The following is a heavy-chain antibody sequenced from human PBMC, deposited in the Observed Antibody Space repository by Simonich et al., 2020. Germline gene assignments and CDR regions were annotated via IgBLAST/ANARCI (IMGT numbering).Heavy chain of an antibody. Sequence: QVQLQESGPGLVKPSETLSLTCTVSGGSISSYYWSWIRQPPGKGLEWIGYIYYSGSTNYNPSLKSRVTISVDTSKNQFSLKLSSVTAADTAVYYCARHDRWLQLYFDYWGQGTLVTVSS. J-gene: IGHJ4*02. V-gene: IGHV4-59*08. D-gene: IGHD1-1*01. CDR2: IYYSGST. CDR3: ARHDRWLQLYFDY. CDR1: GGSISSYY.